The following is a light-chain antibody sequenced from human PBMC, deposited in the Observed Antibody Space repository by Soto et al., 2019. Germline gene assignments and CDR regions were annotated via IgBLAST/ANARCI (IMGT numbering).Light chain of an antibody. Sequence: QSALTQPASVSGSPGQSITISCTGTSNDVGGYNYVSWYQQHPGKAPKLMIYGVNNRPSGVSNRFSGSKSGSTASLTISGLRAEDEADYYCSPQASTSTLLLFAGGTKLTVL. CDR1: SNDVGGYNY. CDR3: SPQASTSTLLL. J-gene: IGLJ2*01. V-gene: IGLV2-14*01. CDR2: GVN.